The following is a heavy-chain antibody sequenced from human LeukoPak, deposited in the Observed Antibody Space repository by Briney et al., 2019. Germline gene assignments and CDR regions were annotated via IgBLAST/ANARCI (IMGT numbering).Heavy chain of an antibody. CDR2: ISWNSGSI. CDR1: RFTFDDYA. Sequence: GGSLRLSCAASRFTFDDYAMHWVRQAPGKGLEWVSGISWNSGSIGYADSVKGRFTISRDNAKNSLYLQMNSLRAEDTALYYCAKDSSSWLVGAFDIWGQGTMVTVSS. CDR3: AKDSSSWLVGAFDI. D-gene: IGHD6-13*01. V-gene: IGHV3-9*01. J-gene: IGHJ3*02.